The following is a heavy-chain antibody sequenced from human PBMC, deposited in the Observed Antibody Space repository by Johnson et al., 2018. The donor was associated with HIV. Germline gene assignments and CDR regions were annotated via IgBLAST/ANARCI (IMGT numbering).Heavy chain of an antibody. CDR3: AKSGLFVLVVYAPVFFYI. J-gene: IGHJ3*02. D-gene: IGHD2-8*02. CDR1: GFTFSAYG. V-gene: IGHV3-30*02. Sequence: VQLVESGGGLVQPGGSLRLSCAASGFTFSAYGMHWLRQAPRKGLEWVAFIRYDGSDIYYADSVKGRFTISRDNSKNTLYLQMNSLRAEETAVYYCAKSGLFVLVVYAPVFFYIWGQGTMVTVSS. CDR2: IRYDGSDI.